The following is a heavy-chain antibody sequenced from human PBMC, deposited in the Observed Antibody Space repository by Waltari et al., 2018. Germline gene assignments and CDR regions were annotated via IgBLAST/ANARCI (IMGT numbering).Heavy chain of an antibody. V-gene: IGHV4-31*03. CDR3: ASNERNDAFDI. CDR2: INYSGSN. Sequence: QVQLQESGPGLVKPSQTLSLTCTVSGGSISSGCSYWSWIRQHPGKGLEWIGYINYSGSNNYKPTIKIRVTISVDTSKNQFSLKLSSVTAEDAAVYYGASNERNDAFDIWGQGTMVTVSS. CDR1: GGSISSGCSY. J-gene: IGHJ3*02. D-gene: IGHD1-1*01.